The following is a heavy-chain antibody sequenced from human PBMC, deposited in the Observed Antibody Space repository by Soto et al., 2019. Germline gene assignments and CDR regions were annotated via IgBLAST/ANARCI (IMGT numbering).Heavy chain of an antibody. D-gene: IGHD4-17*01. CDR2: ISAYNGNT. J-gene: IGHJ4*02. CDR3: ARLWGYGDYGEMGY. V-gene: IGHV1-18*01. CDR1: GYTFTSNG. Sequence: QVQLVQSGAEVKKPGASVKVSCKASGYTFTSNGITGVRQAPGQGLEWMGWISAYNGNTNYAQKLQARVTMTTDTSTSTAYMELRSLRSDDTAVYYCARLWGYGDYGEMGYWGQGTLVTVSS.